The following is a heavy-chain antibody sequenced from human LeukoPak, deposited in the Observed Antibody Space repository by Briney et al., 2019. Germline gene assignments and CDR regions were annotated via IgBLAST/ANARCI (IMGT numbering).Heavy chain of an antibody. CDR1: GGTFSSYA. D-gene: IGHD3-22*01. V-gene: IGHV1-69*04. Sequence: ASVKVSCKASGGTFSSYAISWVRQAPGQGLEWMGRIIPILGIANYAQKFQGRVTITADKSTSTAYMELSSLRSEDTAVYYCAREGRGSSGYYGAFDIWGQGTMVTVSS. CDR2: IIPILGIA. CDR3: AREGRGSSGYYGAFDI. J-gene: IGHJ3*02.